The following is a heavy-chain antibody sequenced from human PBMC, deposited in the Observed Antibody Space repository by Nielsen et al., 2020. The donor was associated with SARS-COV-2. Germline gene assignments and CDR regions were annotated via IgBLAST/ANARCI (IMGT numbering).Heavy chain of an antibody. Sequence: ASVKVSCKASGYTFTSYGISWVRQAPGQGFEWMGWISAYNGNTNYAQKLQGRVTITADESTSTAYMELNSLRSEDTAVYYCARGPYCGGDCYSVSDVWGQGTTVTVSS. CDR1: GYTFTSYG. J-gene: IGHJ6*02. D-gene: IGHD2-21*02. CDR2: ISAYNGNT. V-gene: IGHV1-18*01. CDR3: ARGPYCGGDCYSVSDV.